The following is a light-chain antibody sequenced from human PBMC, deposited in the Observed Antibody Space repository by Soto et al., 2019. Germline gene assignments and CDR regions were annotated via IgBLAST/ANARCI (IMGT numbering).Light chain of an antibody. CDR2: AAS. Sequence: DIQMTQSQSSLSRSVGDRFTITCRASQSISTYLNWIQQQPGKAPKSLIYAASNLQSGVPSRFSGSGSGTDVTLTIISLQPEDFATFYCQQTYGTPITFGQGTRLENK. V-gene: IGKV1-39*01. J-gene: IGKJ5*01. CDR3: QQTYGTPIT. CDR1: QSISTY.